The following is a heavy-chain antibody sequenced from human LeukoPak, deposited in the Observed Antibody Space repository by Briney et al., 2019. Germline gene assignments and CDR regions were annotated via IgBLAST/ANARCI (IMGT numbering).Heavy chain of an antibody. CDR1: GFTFSSYW. V-gene: IGHV3-30-3*01. J-gene: IGHJ4*02. CDR3: ARPPGIAVA. D-gene: IGHD6-19*01. CDR2: ISYDGSNK. Sequence: GGSLRLSCAASGFTFSSYWMSWVRQAPGKGLEWVAVISYDGSNKYYADSVKGRFTISRDNSKNTLYLQMNSLRAEDTAVYYCARPPGIAVAWGQGTLVTVSS.